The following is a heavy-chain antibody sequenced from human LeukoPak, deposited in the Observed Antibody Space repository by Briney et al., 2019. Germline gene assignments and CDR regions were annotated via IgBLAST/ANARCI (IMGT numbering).Heavy chain of an antibody. CDR1: GGTFSSYA. CDR2: IIPIFGTA. Sequence: SVKVSCKASGGTFSSYAISWVRQAPGQGLEWMGGIIPIFGTANYAQKFQGRVTITTDESTSTAYMELCSLRSEDTAVYYCARVNGYREQFGFDYWGQGTLVTVSS. V-gene: IGHV1-69*05. D-gene: IGHD3-16*02. J-gene: IGHJ4*02. CDR3: ARVNGYREQFGFDY.